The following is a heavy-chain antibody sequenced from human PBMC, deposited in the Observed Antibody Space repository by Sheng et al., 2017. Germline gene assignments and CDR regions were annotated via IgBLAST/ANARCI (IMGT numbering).Heavy chain of an antibody. CDR1: GFTFSSYA. CDR2: IRGGGNTT. CDR3: AKCVGGYGTCFFDS. J-gene: IGHJ4*01. Sequence: EVQLVESGGGFVQPGGSLRLSCAASGFTFSSYAMSWVRQAPGKGLEWVSTIRGGGNTTYYPDSVKGRFAISRDNSKNILYLQMDSLRAEDTALYYCAKCVGGYGTCFFDSWGPEPWSPSPQ. V-gene: IGHV3-23*04. D-gene: IGHD3-22*01.